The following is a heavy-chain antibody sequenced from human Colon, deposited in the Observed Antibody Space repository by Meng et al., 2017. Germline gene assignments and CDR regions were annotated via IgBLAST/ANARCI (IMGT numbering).Heavy chain of an antibody. CDR3: ARGPTTYFDY. CDR1: GGSSSSGDYH. CDR2: FYFSRNT. Sequence: QLQQQRWGPWVVEPSQPPSLTCTVSGGSSSSGDYHWSWGRQHPAKGLEWIWYFYFSRNTNYNPSPKIRVTISVATAKNQFPLKLSSVTAADTAVYYCARGPTTYFDYWGQGTLVTVSS. V-gene: IGHV4-30-4*01. D-gene: IGHD4-17*01. J-gene: IGHJ4*02.